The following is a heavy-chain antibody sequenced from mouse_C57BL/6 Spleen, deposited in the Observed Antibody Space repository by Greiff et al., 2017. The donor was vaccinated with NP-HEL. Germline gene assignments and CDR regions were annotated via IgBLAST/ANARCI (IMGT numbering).Heavy chain of an antibody. D-gene: IGHD2-2*01. J-gene: IGHJ2*01. Sequence: QVQLQQPGAELVRPGSSVKLSCKASGYTFTSYWMHWVKQRPIQGLEWIGNIDPSDSDTPYNQKFKDKATLTVDKSSSTAYMQLSSLTAEDAAVYDCARYGYYYFDYWGQGTTLTVSS. CDR3: ARYGYYYFDY. V-gene: IGHV1-52*01. CDR2: IDPSDSDT. CDR1: GYTFTSYW.